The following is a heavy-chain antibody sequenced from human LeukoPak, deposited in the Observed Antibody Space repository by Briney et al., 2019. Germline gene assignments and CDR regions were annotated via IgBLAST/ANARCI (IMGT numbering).Heavy chain of an antibody. CDR3: ARDDGGSFSTTFDI. V-gene: IGHV3-48*03. J-gene: IGHJ3*02. CDR1: GFTFSSYA. Sequence: GGSLRLSCAASGFTFSSYAMNWVRQAPGKGLEWVSYISSSGSNIYYADSVKGRFTISRDNAKNSLYLQMNSLRAEDTALYYCARDDGGSFSTTFDIWGQGTMVTVSS. CDR2: ISSSGSNI. D-gene: IGHD1-26*01.